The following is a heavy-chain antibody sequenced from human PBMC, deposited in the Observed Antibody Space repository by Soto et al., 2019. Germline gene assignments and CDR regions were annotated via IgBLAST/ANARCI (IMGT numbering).Heavy chain of an antibody. CDR1: GGSISSYY. D-gene: IGHD6-19*01. Sequence: SETLSLTCTVSGGSISSYYWSWIRQPPGKGLEWIGYIYYSGSTNYNPSLKSRVTISVDTSKNQFSLKLSSVTAADTAVYYCARHGGQWLAYYFDYWGQGTLVTVSS. CDR3: ARHGGQWLAYYFDY. CDR2: IYYSGST. V-gene: IGHV4-59*08. J-gene: IGHJ4*02.